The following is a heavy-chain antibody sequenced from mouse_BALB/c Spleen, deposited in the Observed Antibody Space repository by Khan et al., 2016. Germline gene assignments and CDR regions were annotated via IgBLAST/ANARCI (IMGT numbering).Heavy chain of an antibody. CDR3: AKGGRAMDY. Sequence: QVQLQQSGAELARPGASVKLSCKASGYPFTNYWMQWLKQRPGQGLEWIGAIYPGDGDTRYIQKFKGKATLTADKSSSTAYMPLSILASEDSAVYYCAKGGRAMDYWGQGTSVTVSS. J-gene: IGHJ4*01. V-gene: IGHV1-87*01. CDR2: IYPGDGDT. CDR1: GYPFTNYW.